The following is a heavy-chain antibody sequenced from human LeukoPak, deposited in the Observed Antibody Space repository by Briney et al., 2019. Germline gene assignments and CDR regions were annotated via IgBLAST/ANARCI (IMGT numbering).Heavy chain of an antibody. CDR2: INHSGST. D-gene: IGHD2-2*01. Sequence: PSETLSLTCTVSGGPISSGGYSWSWIRQHPGKGLEWIGEINHSGSTNYNPSLKSRLTISVDTSKNQFSLKLSSVTAADTAVYYCARGPPTRYCSSTSCYQYYYYGMDVWGQGTTVTVSS. J-gene: IGHJ6*02. CDR1: GGPISSGGYS. V-gene: IGHV4-39*07. CDR3: ARGPPTRYCSSTSCYQYYYYGMDV.